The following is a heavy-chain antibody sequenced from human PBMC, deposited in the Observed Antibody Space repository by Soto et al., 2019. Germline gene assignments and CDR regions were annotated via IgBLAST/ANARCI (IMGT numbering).Heavy chain of an antibody. V-gene: IGHV1-69*13. Sequence: SVKVSCKASAGTFSSYAISWVRQAPGQGLEWMGGIIPIFGTANYAQKFQGRVTITADESTSTAYMELSSLRSEDTAVYYCARDRRAQGDTYYYYGMDVWGQGTTVTVSS. CDR2: IIPIFGTA. D-gene: IGHD3-16*01. CDR1: AGTFSSYA. J-gene: IGHJ6*02. CDR3: ARDRRAQGDTYYYYGMDV.